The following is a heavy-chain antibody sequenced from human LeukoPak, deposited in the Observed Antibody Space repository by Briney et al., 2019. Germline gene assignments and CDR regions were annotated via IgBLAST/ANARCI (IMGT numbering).Heavy chain of an antibody. D-gene: IGHD3-22*01. CDR3: ARDTHSYDSSGYLEAGAFDI. V-gene: IGHV3-7*01. CDR2: IKQDGSEK. J-gene: IGHJ3*02. CDR1: GFTFSSYW. Sequence: GGSLRLSCAASGFTFSSYWMSWVRQAPGKGLEWVANIKQDGSEKYYVDSVKGRFTISRDNAKNLLYLQMNSLRAEDTAVYYCARDTHSYDSSGYLEAGAFDIWGQGTMVTVSS.